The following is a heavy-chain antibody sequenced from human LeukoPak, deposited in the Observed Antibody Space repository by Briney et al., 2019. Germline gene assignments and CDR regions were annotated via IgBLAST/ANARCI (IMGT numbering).Heavy chain of an antibody. CDR1: GFMFSRFS. V-gene: IGHV3-21*05. CDR2: ISSSSSDI. CDR3: ARDIGISWPHYYSGMDV. J-gene: IGHJ6*02. Sequence: GGSLRLSCVASGFMFSRFSMNWVRQAPGKGLEWVSYISSSSSDIYHADSVKGRFTVSRDNAKNALYLQMNSLRAEDTAVYYCARDIGISWPHYYSGMDVWGQGTTVTVSS. D-gene: IGHD6-13*01.